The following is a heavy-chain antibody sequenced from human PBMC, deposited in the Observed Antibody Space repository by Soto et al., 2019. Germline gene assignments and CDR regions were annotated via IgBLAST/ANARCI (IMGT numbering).Heavy chain of an antibody. CDR1: GGSISSGGYY. CDR2: IYYSGST. Sequence: SETLCLTCTVSGGSISSGGYYWSWIRQPPGKGLEWIGYIYYSGSTYYNPSLKSRVTISVDTSKNQFSLKLSSVTAADTAVYYCARAMVVTQNWFDPWGQGTLVTVSS. CDR3: ARAMVVTQNWFDP. D-gene: IGHD2-21*02. V-gene: IGHV4-30-4*01. J-gene: IGHJ5*02.